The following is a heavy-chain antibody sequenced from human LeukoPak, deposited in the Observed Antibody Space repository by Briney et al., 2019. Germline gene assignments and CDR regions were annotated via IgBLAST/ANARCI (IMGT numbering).Heavy chain of an antibody. CDR3: ARHDSSGYSYGLYY. CDR1: GSTFTSYW. V-gene: IGHV5-51*01. Sequence: GASLQISCKGSGSTFTSYWIAWVRQMPGKGLEWMGIIYPGDSDTRYSPSFQGQVTISADKSISTAYLQWSSLKASDTAMYYCARHDSSGYSYGLYYWGQGTLVTVST. J-gene: IGHJ4*02. D-gene: IGHD5-18*01. CDR2: IYPGDSDT.